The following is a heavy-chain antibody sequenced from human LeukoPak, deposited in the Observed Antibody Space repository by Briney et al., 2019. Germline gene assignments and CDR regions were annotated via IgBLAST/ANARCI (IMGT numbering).Heavy chain of an antibody. D-gene: IGHD5-18*01. CDR3: AKALDTYGYMRFDF. Sequence: GGSLRLSCAASGFTFVSYAMTWVRQAPGKGLEWVSAINGGGDTTYYADSVKGRFTISRDKSKNTMYLQMNSLRAEDTALYYCAKALDTYGYMRFDFWGQGALVTVSS. CDR1: GFTFVSYA. CDR2: INGGGDTT. J-gene: IGHJ4*02. V-gene: IGHV3-23*01.